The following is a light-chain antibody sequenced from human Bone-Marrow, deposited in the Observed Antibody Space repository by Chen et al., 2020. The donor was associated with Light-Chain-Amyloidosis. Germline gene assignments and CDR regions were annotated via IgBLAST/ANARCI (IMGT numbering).Light chain of an antibody. V-gene: IGLV6-57*01. CDR1: SGSIATNY. Sequence: NFMLTPPHAVSESPGKTVIISCTRRSGSIATNYVQWYQQRPGSSPTTVIYEDDQRPSGVPDRFSGSIDRSSNSASLTITGLKTEDEADYYCQSYQGSTQGVFCGGTKLTVL. CDR3: QSYQGSTQGV. J-gene: IGLJ3*02. CDR2: EDD.